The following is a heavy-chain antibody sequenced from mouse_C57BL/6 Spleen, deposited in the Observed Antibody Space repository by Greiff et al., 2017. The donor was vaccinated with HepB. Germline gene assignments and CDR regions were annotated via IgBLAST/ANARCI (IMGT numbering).Heavy chain of an antibody. Sequence: VQLQESGPELVKPGASVKISCKASGYAFSSSWMNWVKQRPGKGLEWIGRIYPGDGDTNYNGKFKGKATLTADKSSSTAYMQLSSLTSEDSAVYFCARRGYYDYDLYAMDYWGQGTSVTVSS. CDR1: GYAFSSSW. J-gene: IGHJ4*01. D-gene: IGHD2-4*01. V-gene: IGHV1-82*01. CDR3: ARRGYYDYDLYAMDY. CDR2: IYPGDGDT.